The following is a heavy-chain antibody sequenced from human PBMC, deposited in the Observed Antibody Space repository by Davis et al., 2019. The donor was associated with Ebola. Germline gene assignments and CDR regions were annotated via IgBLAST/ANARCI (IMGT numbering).Heavy chain of an antibody. D-gene: IGHD1-1*01. CDR2: INSAGSYI. V-gene: IGHV3-23*01. CDR1: GFTFSTYG. J-gene: IGHJ4*02. CDR3: AKNWDY. Sequence: GESLKISCAASGFTFSTYGMTWVRQVPGKGLEWVSHINSAGSYISYTDSVKGRFTISRDNSKNTLHLQMNSLRAEDTALYYCAKNWDYWGQGTLVTVSS.